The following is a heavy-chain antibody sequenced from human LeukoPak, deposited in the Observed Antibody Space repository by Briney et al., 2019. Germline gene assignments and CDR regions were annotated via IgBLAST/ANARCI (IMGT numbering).Heavy chain of an antibody. D-gene: IGHD3-22*01. CDR1: EFTFDNFA. V-gene: IGHV3-23*01. J-gene: IGHJ4*02. CDR3: AKDRPNYYGTNGDYYRRDGDY. CDR2: ISSRSEVT. Sequence: PGGSLRLSCVASEFTFDNFAMSWVRQAPGRGLEWVSSISSRSEVTYYAGSVKGRFTISRDNSKNTVFLQMNSLRVEDTAVYYCAKDRPNYYGTNGDYYRRDGDYWGQGTLVTVSP.